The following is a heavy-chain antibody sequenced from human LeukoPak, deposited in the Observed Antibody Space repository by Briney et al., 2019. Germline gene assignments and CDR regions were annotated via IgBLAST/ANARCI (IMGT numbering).Heavy chain of an antibody. CDR1: GFTFNNYA. CDR2: ISGSGSIT. J-gene: IGHJ4*02. V-gene: IGHV3-23*01. CDR3: AKSLGGDYGSGSYYVVFDS. D-gene: IGHD3-10*01. Sequence: PGGSLRLSCVSSGFTFNNYAMNWVRQAPGKGLEWVSSISGSGSITYYADSVKGRLTISRDTSKNTLWLQMNSLRVDDTALYYCAKSLGGDYGSGSYYVVFDSWGQGTLVTVSS.